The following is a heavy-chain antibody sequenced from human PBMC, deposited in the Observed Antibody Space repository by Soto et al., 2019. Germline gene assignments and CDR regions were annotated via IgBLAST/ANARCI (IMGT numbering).Heavy chain of an antibody. J-gene: IGHJ6*02. CDR1: GFTFGDYA. CDR2: IRSKTYGGTT. Sequence: PGGSLRLSCRASGFTFGDYAMSWVRQAPGKGLEWVGFIRSKTYGGTTEYAASVKGRFTISRDNSRSLAYLQMNSLKTEDTAVYYCSRVLYCSTTSCYAMDVWGQGTTVTVSS. CDR3: SRVLYCSTTSCYAMDV. V-gene: IGHV3-49*04. D-gene: IGHD2-2*01.